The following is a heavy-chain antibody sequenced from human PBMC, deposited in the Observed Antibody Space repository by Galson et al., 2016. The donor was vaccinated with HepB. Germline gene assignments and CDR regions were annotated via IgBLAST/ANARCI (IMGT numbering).Heavy chain of an antibody. CDR3: ARDVQFRFDY. CDR1: GYRFFTYG. J-gene: IGHJ4*02. Sequence: SVKVSRKASGYRFFTYGISWVRQAPGQGLEWLGWISANSGNTIYAQKFQDRVTMTRDTSASTVYMDLRSLRSDDTAVYYRARDVQFRFDYWGQGTLVTVSS. V-gene: IGHV1-18*04. D-gene: IGHD4-11*01. CDR2: ISANSGNT.